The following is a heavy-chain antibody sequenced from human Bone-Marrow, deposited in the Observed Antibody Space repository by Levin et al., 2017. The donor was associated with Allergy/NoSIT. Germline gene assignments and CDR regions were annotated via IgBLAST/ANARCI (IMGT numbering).Heavy chain of an antibody. J-gene: IGHJ4*02. D-gene: IGHD5-24*01. Sequence: GESLKISCAASGFTFSSHAMTWVRQAPGKGLEWVSAISGNGGYTYYADSVKGRFTFSRDNSKNTVYLQMNSLRAEDTAVYYCARNGRDGYNYDYWGQGTLVTVSS. CDR2: ISGNGGYT. CDR3: ARNGRDGYNYDY. V-gene: IGHV3-23*01. CDR1: GFTFSSHA.